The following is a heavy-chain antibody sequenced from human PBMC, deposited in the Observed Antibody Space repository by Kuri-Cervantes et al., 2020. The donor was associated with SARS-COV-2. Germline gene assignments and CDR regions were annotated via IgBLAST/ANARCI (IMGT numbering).Heavy chain of an antibody. CDR3: ARVTRAGAAAFRWDYMDV. CDR2: IYYSGST. Sequence: ESLKISCTVPGYSISSYYWSWIRQPPGKGLEWIGYIYYSGSTNYNPSLKSRVTISVDTSKNQFSLKLSSVTAADTAVYYCARVTRAGAAAFRWDYMDVWGKGTTVTVSS. V-gene: IGHV4-59*01. D-gene: IGHD6-13*01. CDR1: GYSISSYY. J-gene: IGHJ6*03.